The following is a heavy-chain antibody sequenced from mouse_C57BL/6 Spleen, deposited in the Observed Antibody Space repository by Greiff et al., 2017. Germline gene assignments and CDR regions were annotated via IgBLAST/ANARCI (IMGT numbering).Heavy chain of an antibody. CDR3: TGGGGNAMDY. V-gene: IGHV1-15*01. CDR2: IYPETGGT. CDR1: GYTFTDYE. J-gene: IGHJ4*01. Sequence: VQLQQSGAELVRPGASVTLSCKASGYTFTDYEMHWVKQTPVHGLEWIGAIYPETGGTSYNQKFKGKAILTADKSSSTAYMELRSLTSEDSAVYYCTGGGGNAMDYWGQGTSVTVSS.